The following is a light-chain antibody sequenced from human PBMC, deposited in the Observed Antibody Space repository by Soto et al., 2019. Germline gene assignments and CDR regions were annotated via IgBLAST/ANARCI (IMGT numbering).Light chain of an antibody. CDR2: EVN. J-gene: IGLJ1*01. CDR3: FSFTTISTHV. CDR1: SSDIGAYDY. V-gene: IGLV2-14*01. Sequence: QSVLARPASLSGSPGQSLTSSCTGTSSDIGAYDYVSWFQQHPGKAPKLMISEVNNRPSGVSNRFSGSKSGNTAYLTSSGLQVEDEAEYFCFSFTTISTHVFGTGTKVTVL.